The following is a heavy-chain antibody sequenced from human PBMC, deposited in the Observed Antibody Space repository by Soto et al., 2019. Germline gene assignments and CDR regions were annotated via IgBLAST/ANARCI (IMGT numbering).Heavy chain of an antibody. CDR2: IIPIFGTA. D-gene: IGHD5-18*01. CDR3: ARRDGYSYGYAYYGMDV. Sequence: SVKVSCKASGGTFSSYAISWVRQAPGQGLEWMGGIIPIFGTANYAQKFQGRVTITADESTSTAYMELSSLRSEDTAVYYCARRDGYSYGYAYYGMDVWGQGTTVTVSS. J-gene: IGHJ6*02. CDR1: GGTFSSYA. V-gene: IGHV1-69*13.